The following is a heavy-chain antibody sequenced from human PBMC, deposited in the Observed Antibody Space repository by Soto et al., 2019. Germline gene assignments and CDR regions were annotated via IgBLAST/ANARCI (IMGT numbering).Heavy chain of an antibody. CDR2: IWYDGSNK. CDR3: ARMGVYYYYGMDV. Sequence: QVQLVESGGGVVQPGRSLRLSCAASGFTFSSYGMHWVRQAPGKGLEWVAVIWYDGSNKYYADSVKGRFTISRDNSKNTLYLQMNSLSAEDTAVYYCARMGVYYYYGMDVWGQGTTVTVSS. J-gene: IGHJ6*02. D-gene: IGHD3-16*01. V-gene: IGHV3-33*01. CDR1: GFTFSSYG.